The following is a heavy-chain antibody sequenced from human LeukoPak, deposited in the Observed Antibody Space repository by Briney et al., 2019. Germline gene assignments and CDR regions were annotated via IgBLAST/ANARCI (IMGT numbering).Heavy chain of an antibody. CDR3: AREHRGAFDY. D-gene: IGHD1-14*01. CDR1: GGSISSGGYS. CDR2: IYYSGST. V-gene: IGHV4-30-4*07. J-gene: IGHJ4*02. Sequence: SETLSLTCAVSGGSISSGGYSWSWIRQPPGKGLEWIEYIYYSGSTYYNPSLKSRVTISVDTSKNQFSLKLSSVTAADTAVYYCAREHRGAFDYWGQGTLVTVSS.